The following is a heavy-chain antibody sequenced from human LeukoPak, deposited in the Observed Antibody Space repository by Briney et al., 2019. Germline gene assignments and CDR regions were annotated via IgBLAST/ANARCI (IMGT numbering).Heavy chain of an antibody. CDR3: ARSSGSYDPYYYYGMDV. CDR2: IGTAGDT. J-gene: IGHJ6*02. V-gene: IGHV3-13*01. Sequence: GGTLRLSCAASGFTFSSYDMHWVRQATGKGLEWVSAIGTAGDTYYPGSVKGRFTISRENAKNSLYLQMNSLRAGDTAVYYCARSSGSYDPYYYYGMDVWGQGTTVTVSS. CDR1: GFTFSSYD. D-gene: IGHD1-26*01.